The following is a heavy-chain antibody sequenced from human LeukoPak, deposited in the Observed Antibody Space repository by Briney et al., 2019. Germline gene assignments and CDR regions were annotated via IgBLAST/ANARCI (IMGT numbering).Heavy chain of an antibody. J-gene: IGHJ4*02. V-gene: IGHV3-23*01. Sequence: PGASLRLSCAVSGFSLSRYAMSWVRKAPGKGLEWVSAISDSGGSTYYADSVKGRFTISRDNSRNTLYLQMNTLSAEDTAVDYCAKCRGSSWSDYFDYWGQGTLVTVSS. CDR2: ISDSGGST. CDR3: AKCRGSSWSDYFDY. CDR1: GFSLSRYA. D-gene: IGHD6-13*01.